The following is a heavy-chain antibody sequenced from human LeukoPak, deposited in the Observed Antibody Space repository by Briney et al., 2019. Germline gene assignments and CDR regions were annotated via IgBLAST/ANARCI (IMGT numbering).Heavy chain of an antibody. CDR1: GFTFSSYE. CDR3: TRERMNAFDI. Sequence: PGGSLRLSCAASGFTFSSYEMNWVRQDPGKGLEWVSYISDSDSTKYYADSVKGRFTISRDNAKNSLYLQMNSLRAEDTAVYYCTRERMNAFDIWGQGTMVTFSS. J-gene: IGHJ3*02. CDR2: ISDSDSTK. D-gene: IGHD2-8*01. V-gene: IGHV3-48*03.